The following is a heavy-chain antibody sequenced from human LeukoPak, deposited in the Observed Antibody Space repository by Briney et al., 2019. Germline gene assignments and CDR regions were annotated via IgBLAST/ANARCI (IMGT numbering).Heavy chain of an antibody. V-gene: IGHV1-3*01. CDR2: INAVNGNT. CDR3: ARGARYNWNLGFDY. Sequence: INAVNGNTKYSQYFDGRVNINTDTSASTAYMELSSLRSEDTAVYYCARGARYNWNLGFDYSGQGTLVTVSS. D-gene: IGHD1-7*01. J-gene: IGHJ4*02.